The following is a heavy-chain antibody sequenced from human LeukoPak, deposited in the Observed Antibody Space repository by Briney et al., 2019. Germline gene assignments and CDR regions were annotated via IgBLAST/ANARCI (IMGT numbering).Heavy chain of an antibody. D-gene: IGHD6-6*01. CDR1: GYTFTSYD. Sequence: ASVKVSCKASGYTFTSYDINWVRQATGQGLEWMGWISAYNGNTNYAQKLQGRVTMTTDTSTSTAYMELRSLRSDDTAVYYCARLPSYSSSSMLDYWGQGTLVTVSS. CDR2: ISAYNGNT. V-gene: IGHV1-18*01. CDR3: ARLPSYSSSSMLDY. J-gene: IGHJ4*02.